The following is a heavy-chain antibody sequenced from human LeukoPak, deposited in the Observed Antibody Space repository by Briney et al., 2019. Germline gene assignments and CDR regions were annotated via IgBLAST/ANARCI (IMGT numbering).Heavy chain of an antibody. CDR1: GGTFSSYA. J-gene: IGHJ6*02. CDR3: ARVTTVVTPYPTWHYGMDV. V-gene: IGHV1-69*13. D-gene: IGHD4-23*01. CDR2: IIPIFGTA. Sequence: SVKVSCKASGGTFSSYAISWVRQAPGQGLEWMGGIIPIFGTANYVQKLQGRVAITADESTSTAYMELSSLRSEDTAVYYCARVTTVVTPYPTWHYGMDVWGQGTTVTVSS.